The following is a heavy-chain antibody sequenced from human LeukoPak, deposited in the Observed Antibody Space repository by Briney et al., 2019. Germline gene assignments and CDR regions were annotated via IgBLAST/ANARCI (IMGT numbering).Heavy chain of an antibody. Sequence: SETLSLTCAVSGGSISSYYWSWIRQPPGKGLEWIGTIYHNGSTSYNPSLKSRVTISVDTSKNQFSLRLNSVIAADTAIYYCAKITTLDYWGQGTLVTVSS. CDR2: IYHNGST. CDR1: GGSISSYY. D-gene: IGHD1-1*01. J-gene: IGHJ4*02. V-gene: IGHV4-59*04. CDR3: AKITTLDY.